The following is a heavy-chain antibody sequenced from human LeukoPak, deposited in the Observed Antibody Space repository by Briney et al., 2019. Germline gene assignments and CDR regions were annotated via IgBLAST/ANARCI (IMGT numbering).Heavy chain of an antibody. CDR2: IYYSGST. D-gene: IGHD2-15*01. CDR1: GGSISDYY. Sequence: SETLSLTCTVSGGSISDYYWNWIRQPPGRGLEWIGYIYYSGSTNYNPSLKSRVTISVDTSKNQFSLKLSSVTAADTAVYYCARGQRSCSGGSCYGPYFDYWGQGTLVTVSS. V-gene: IGHV4-59*12. J-gene: IGHJ4*02. CDR3: ARGQRSCSGGSCYGPYFDY.